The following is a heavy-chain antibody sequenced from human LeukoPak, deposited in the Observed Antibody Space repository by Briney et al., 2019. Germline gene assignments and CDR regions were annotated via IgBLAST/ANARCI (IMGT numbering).Heavy chain of an antibody. CDR1: GGSISSYY. Sequence: SETLSLTCTVSGGSISSYYWSWIRQPPGKGLEWIGYIYYSGSTNYNPSLKSRVTISVDTSKNQFSLKLSSVTAADTAVYYCARHLYYYYGMDVWGQGTTVTVSS. V-gene: IGHV4-59*08. CDR3: ARHLYYYYGMDV. CDR2: IYYSGST. J-gene: IGHJ6*01.